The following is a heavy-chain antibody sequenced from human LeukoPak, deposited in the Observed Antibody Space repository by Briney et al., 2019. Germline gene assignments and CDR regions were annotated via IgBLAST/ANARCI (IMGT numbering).Heavy chain of an antibody. Sequence: GGSLRLSCAACGFTFSSYAMSGVRQAPGKGLEWVSASSGSGGSTYYADAVKGRCTISRDNSKNTLYLQMNSLRAEDTAVYYCAKDPFLVGATNFDYWGQGTLVTVSS. J-gene: IGHJ4*02. D-gene: IGHD1-26*01. CDR3: AKDPFLVGATNFDY. V-gene: IGHV3-23*01. CDR1: GFTFSSYA. CDR2: SSGSGGST.